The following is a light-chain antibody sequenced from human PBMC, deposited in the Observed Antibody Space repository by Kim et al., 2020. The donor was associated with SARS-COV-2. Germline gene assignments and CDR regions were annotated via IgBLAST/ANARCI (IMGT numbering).Light chain of an antibody. V-gene: IGLV1-40*01. CDR1: SSNIGAGYD. CDR3: QSYDSSLSGSGV. J-gene: IGLJ2*01. CDR2: GNS. Sequence: QSVLTQPPSVSGAPGQRVTISCTGSSSNIGAGYDVPWYQQLPRTAPKLLIYGNSNRPSGVPDRFSGSKSGTSASLAITGLQAEDEADYYCQSYDSSLSGSGVFGGGTQLTVL.